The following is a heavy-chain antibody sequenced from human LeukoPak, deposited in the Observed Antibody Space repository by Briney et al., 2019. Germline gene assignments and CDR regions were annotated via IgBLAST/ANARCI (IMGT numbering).Heavy chain of an antibody. D-gene: IGHD6-13*01. Sequence: GGSLRLSCAASGFTFTSYAMSWVRQAPGKGLEWVSAISGSGGSTYYADSVKGRSTISRDNSKNTLYLQMNSLRAEDTAVYYCAKSRPSYSSSWYDHWGQGTLVTVSS. CDR2: ISGSGGST. CDR1: GFTFTSYA. V-gene: IGHV3-23*01. CDR3: AKSRPSYSSSWYDH. J-gene: IGHJ5*02.